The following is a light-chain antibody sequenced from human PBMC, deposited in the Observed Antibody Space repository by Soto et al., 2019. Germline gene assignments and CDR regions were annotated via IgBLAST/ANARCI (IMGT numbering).Light chain of an antibody. CDR2: GAS. CDR3: QQYGSSPWT. V-gene: IGKV3-20*01. Sequence: EIVLTQSPGTLSLSPGERATLSCRASQSVANSFLAWYQQRAGQAPRPLIYGASRRATGIPDRFSGSGSGTDFTLTISRLETEDFAVYYCQQYGSSPWTFGQGTKVEIK. J-gene: IGKJ1*01. CDR1: QSVANSF.